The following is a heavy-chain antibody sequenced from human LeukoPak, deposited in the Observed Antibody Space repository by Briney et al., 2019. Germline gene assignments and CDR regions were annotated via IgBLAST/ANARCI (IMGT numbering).Heavy chain of an antibody. Sequence: PSETLSLTCTVSGGSISTTTYYWGWIRQPPGQGLEWIGTIYYSGSTYYNPSLKSRVTISVDTSKNQFSLKLTSVPAADTAVYYCARMMSNSRSYPSHVDYWGQGTLVTVSS. V-gene: IGHV4-39*01. CDR1: GGSISTTTYY. CDR2: IYYSGST. J-gene: IGHJ4*02. CDR3: ARMMSNSRSYPSHVDY. D-gene: IGHD3-10*01.